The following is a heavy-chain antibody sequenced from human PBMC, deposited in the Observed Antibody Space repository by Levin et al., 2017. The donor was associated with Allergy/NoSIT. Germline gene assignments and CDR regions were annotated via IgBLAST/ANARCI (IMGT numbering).Heavy chain of an antibody. CDR3: AKSPVSFRDYKIYWYFDL. CDR1: GFTFDDYA. D-gene: IGHD4-11*01. V-gene: IGHV3-9*01. Sequence: SLKISCAASGFTFDDYAMHWVRQAPGKGLEWVSGISWNSGSIGYADSVKGRFTISRDNAKNSLYLQMNSLRAEDTALYYCAKSPVSFRDYKIYWYFDLWGRGTLVTVSS. J-gene: IGHJ2*01. CDR2: ISWNSGSI.